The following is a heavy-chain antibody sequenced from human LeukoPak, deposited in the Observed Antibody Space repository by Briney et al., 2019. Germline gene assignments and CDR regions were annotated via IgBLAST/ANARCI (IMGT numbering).Heavy chain of an antibody. CDR3: ARNPSYDILTGYSDYYGMDV. J-gene: IGHJ6*02. CDR1: GGSISSYY. D-gene: IGHD3-9*01. CDR2: IYYSGST. V-gene: IGHV4-59*01. Sequence: SETLSLTCTVSGGSISSYYWSWIRQPPGKGLEWIGYIYYSGSTNYNPSLKSRVTISVDTSKNQFSLKLSSVTAADTAVYYCARNPSYDILTGYSDYYGMDVWGQGTTVTVSS.